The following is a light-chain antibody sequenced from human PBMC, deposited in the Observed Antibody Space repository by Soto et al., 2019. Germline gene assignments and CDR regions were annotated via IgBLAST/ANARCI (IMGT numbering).Light chain of an antibody. J-gene: IGLJ2*01. CDR3: SSYAGSTNLL. V-gene: IGLV2-8*01. CDR1: NSD. Sequence: QSALTQPPSASGSPGQSVTISCTGTNSDVSWHQQHPGKAPRLVIYEVTKRPSGVPARFSGSESDNAASLTISGLQAEDEADYYCSSYAGSTNLLFGGGTQLTVL. CDR2: EVT.